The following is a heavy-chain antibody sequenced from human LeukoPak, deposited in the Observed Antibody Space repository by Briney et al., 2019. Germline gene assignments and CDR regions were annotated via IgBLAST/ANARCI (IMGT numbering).Heavy chain of an antibody. CDR3: ARIGDYSSSRRFDY. D-gene: IGHD6-6*01. V-gene: IGHV4-34*01. CDR2: INHSGST. Sequence: SETLSLTCAVYGGSFSGYYWSWIRQPPGKGLEWIGEINHSGSTNYNLSLKSRVTISVDTSKNQFSLKLSSVTAADTAVYYCARIGDYSSSRRFDYWGQGTLVTVSS. CDR1: GGSFSGYY. J-gene: IGHJ4*02.